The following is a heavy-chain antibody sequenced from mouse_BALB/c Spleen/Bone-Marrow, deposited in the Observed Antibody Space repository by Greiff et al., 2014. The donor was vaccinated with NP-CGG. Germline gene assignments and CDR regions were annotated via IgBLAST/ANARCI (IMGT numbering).Heavy chain of an antibody. V-gene: IGHV1S81*02. D-gene: IGHD1-1*01. CDR3: ARRTTTVVATDY. J-gene: IGHJ2*01. Sequence: QVQLQQSGAELVKPGASVKLSCKASGYTFTSYWMHWVKQRPGQGLEWIGEINPSNGRTNYNEKFKSKATLTVDKSSSTAYMQLSSLISEDSAVYYCARRTTTVVATDYWGQGTTLTVSS. CDR1: GYTFTSYW. CDR2: INPSNGRT.